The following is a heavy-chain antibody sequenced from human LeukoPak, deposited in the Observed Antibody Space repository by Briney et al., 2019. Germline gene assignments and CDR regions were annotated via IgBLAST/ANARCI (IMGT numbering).Heavy chain of an antibody. CDR2: IYTGGST. CDR3: ARAAPRGYSGYLLDY. CDR1: GGSISSGSYY. J-gene: IGHJ4*02. V-gene: IGHV4-61*02. D-gene: IGHD5-12*01. Sequence: PSETLSLTCTVSGGSISSGSYYWSWIRQPAGKGLEWIGRIYTGGSTNYNPSLKSRVTISVDTSKNQFSLKLSSVTAADTAVYYCARAAPRGYSGYLLDYWGQGTLVTVSS.